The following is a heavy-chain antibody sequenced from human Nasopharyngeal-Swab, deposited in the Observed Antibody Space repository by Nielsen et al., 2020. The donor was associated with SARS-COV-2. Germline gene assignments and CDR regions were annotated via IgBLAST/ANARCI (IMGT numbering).Heavy chain of an antibody. CDR3: AKVGGGVGY. CDR2: IKQDGSEK. CDR1: GFTFSSYW. J-gene: IGHJ4*02. V-gene: IGHV3-7*03. Sequence: GESLKISCAASGFTFSSYWMSWVRQAPGKGLEWVANIKQDGSEKYYVDSVKGRFTISRDNAKNSLYLQMNSLRAEDTALYYCAKVGGGVGYWGQGTLVTVSS. D-gene: IGHD3-16*01.